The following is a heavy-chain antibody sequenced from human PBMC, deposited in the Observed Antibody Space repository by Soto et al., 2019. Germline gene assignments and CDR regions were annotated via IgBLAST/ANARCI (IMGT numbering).Heavy chain of an antibody. Sequence: EVQLMESGGGLVQPGRSLRLSCVASGFTFDDYAMHWVRQAPGKGLEWVSGISWNSDTIGYADSVKGRVTISRDSAKKSDFLQMNSLNHEDTALYYCANARPPGSYYSPLDYWGQGTLVTVAS. CDR2: ISWNSDTI. CDR1: GFTFDDYA. D-gene: IGHD3-10*01. J-gene: IGHJ4*02. CDR3: ANARPPGSYYSPLDY. V-gene: IGHV3-9*01.